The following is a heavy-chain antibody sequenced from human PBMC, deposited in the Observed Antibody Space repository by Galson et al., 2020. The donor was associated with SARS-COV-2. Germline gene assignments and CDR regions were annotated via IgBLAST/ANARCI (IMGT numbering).Heavy chain of an antibody. J-gene: IGHJ4*02. Sequence: GGSLRLSCAASGFTFSSYAMSWVRQAPGKGLEWVSAISGSGGSTYYADSVKGRFTISRDNSKNTLYLQMDSLRAEDTAVYYCAKWIAAAVWGASRGLDYWGQGTLVTVSS. CDR1: GFTFSSYA. D-gene: IGHD6-13*01. CDR3: AKWIAAAVWGASRGLDY. CDR2: ISGSGGST. V-gene: IGHV3-23*01.